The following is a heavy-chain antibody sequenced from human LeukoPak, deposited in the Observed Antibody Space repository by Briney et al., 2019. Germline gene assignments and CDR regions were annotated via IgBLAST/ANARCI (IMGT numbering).Heavy chain of an antibody. V-gene: IGHV4-34*01. CDR2: INHSGST. D-gene: IGHD3-22*01. Sequence: SETLSLTCAVYGGSFSGYYWSWIRQPPGKGLEWIGEINHSGSTNYNPSLKSRVAISVDTSKNQFSLKLSSVTAADTAVYYCARGGGITMIVVVTAPFDYWGQGTLVTVSS. CDR3: ARGGGITMIVVVTAPFDY. CDR1: GGSFSGYY. J-gene: IGHJ4*02.